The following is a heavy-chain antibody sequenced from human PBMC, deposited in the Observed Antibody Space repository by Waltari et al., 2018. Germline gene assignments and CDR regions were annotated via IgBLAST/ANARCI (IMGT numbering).Heavy chain of an antibody. J-gene: IGHJ4*02. V-gene: IGHV4-59*11. Sequence: QVQLQESGPGLVKPSETLSLTCTVSGGSISSHYWSWIRQPPGKGLEWIGYIYYSGSTNYNPSLKGRVTISVDTSKNQFSLKLSSVTAADTAMYYCARRPTPLYGSGMAAFDYWGQGTLVTVSS. D-gene: IGHD3-10*01. CDR2: IYYSGST. CDR3: ARRPTPLYGSGMAAFDY. CDR1: GGSISSHY.